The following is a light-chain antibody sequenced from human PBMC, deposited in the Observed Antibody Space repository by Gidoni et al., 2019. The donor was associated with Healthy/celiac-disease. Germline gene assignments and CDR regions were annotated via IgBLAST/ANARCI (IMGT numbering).Light chain of an antibody. CDR2: AAS. V-gene: IGKV1-39*01. J-gene: IGKJ3*01. CDR3: QQSYSTPIT. Sequence: DIQMNQSPSSLSASVGDRVTITCRASQSISSYLNWYQQKPGKAPKLLIYAASSLQSGVPSRFSGSGSGTDFTLTISSLQPEDFATYYCQQSYSTPITFGHGTKVDIK. CDR1: QSISSY.